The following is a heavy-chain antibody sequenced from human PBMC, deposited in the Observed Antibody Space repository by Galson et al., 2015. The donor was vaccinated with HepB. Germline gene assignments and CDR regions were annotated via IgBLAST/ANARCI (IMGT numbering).Heavy chain of an antibody. J-gene: IGHJ4*02. V-gene: IGHV3-20*04. CDR2: INWNGGST. D-gene: IGHD3-22*01. CDR3: ARCQWGSGYYYVAPYDY. Sequence: SLRLSCAASGFTFDDHGMSWVRQAPGKGLEWVSGINWNGGSTGYADSVKGRFTISRDNAKNSLYLQMNSLRAEDTALYYCARCQWGSGYYYVAPYDYWGQGTLVTVSS. CDR1: GFTFDDHG.